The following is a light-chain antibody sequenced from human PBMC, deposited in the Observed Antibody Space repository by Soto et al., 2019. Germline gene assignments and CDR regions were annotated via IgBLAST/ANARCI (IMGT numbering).Light chain of an antibody. CDR1: PSVSSS. CDR2: DAS. V-gene: IGKV3-11*01. Sequence: EIVLPQSPGTLSLSPGDRATLSCRASPSVSSSLAWYQQQPGQAPRLLIYDASTRATGISARLSGSGSGTDATLTISSLEPEDVAVYYCQQRSNWPVTFGQGTKVEVK. J-gene: IGKJ1*01. CDR3: QQRSNWPVT.